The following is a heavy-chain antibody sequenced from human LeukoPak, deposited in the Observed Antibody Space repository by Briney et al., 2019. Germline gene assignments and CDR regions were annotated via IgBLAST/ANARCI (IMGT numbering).Heavy chain of an antibody. CDR2: IYYSGST. J-gene: IGHJ3*02. D-gene: IGHD3-22*01. CDR3: ARVTMIVATRAFDI. Sequence: SETLSLTCTVSGGSISNYYWSWIRQHPGKGLEWIGYIYYSGSTYYNPSLKSRVTISVDTSKNQFSLKLSSVTAADTAVYYCARVTMIVATRAFDIWGQGTMVTVSS. V-gene: IGHV4-59*06. CDR1: GGSISNYY.